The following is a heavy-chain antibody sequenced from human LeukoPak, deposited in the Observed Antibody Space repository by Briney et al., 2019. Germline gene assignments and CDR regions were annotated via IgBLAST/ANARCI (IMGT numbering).Heavy chain of an antibody. CDR2: IKQDGSEK. D-gene: IGHD3-3*01. Sequence: QSGGSLRLSCAASGFIFSSSAMNWVRQAPGKGLEWVANIKQDGSEKYYVDSVKGRFTISRDNAKNSLYLQMNSLRAEDTAVYYCARDKIWSGYLKGPFDYWGQGTLVTVSS. V-gene: IGHV3-7*01. CDR1: GFIFSSSA. J-gene: IGHJ4*02. CDR3: ARDKIWSGYLKGPFDY.